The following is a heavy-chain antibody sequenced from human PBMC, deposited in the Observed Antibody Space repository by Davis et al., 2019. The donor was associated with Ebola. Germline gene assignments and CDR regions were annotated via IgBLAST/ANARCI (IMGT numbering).Heavy chain of an antibody. J-gene: IGHJ4*02. Sequence: GESLKISCTASGFTFGDYAMSWFRQAPGKGLEWVGFIRSKAYGGTTEYAASVEGRFTISRDDSKSIAYLQMNGLKAEDSAVYYCSRDDYPVWGQGTLVTVSS. CDR1: GFTFGDYA. CDR3: SRDDYPV. V-gene: IGHV3-49*03. CDR2: IRSKAYGGTT. D-gene: IGHD4-11*01.